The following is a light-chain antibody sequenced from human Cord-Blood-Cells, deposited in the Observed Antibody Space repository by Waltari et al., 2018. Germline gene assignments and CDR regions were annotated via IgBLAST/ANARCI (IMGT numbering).Light chain of an antibody. Sequence: QSALTQPAPVPGSPGQSITIPCTGTSSDVGGSNYVSWYQQHPGKAPKLMIYDVSNRPSGVSNRFSGSKSGNTASLTISGLQAEDEADYYCSSYTSSSTVVFGGGTKLTVL. CDR2: DVS. CDR1: SSDVGGSNY. CDR3: SSYTSSSTVV. J-gene: IGLJ2*01. V-gene: IGLV2-14*01.